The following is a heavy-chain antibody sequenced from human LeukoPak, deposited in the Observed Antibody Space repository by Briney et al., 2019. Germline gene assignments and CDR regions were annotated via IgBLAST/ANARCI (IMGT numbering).Heavy chain of an antibody. J-gene: IGHJ5*02. CDR1: GGSFSGYY. V-gene: IGHV4-34*01. CDR3: ARDSYSGSYLGSNWFDP. Sequence: PSETLSLTCAVYGGSFSGYYWSWIRQPPGKGLEWIGEINHSGSTNYNPSLKSRVTISVDTSKNQFSLKLSSVTAADTAVYYCARDSYSGSYLGSNWFDPWGQGTLVTVSS. CDR2: INHSGST. D-gene: IGHD1-26*01.